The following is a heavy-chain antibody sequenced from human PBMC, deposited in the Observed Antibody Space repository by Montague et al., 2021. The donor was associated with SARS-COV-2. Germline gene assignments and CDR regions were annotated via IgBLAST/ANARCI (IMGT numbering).Heavy chain of an antibody. Sequence: SETLSLTCSVPGGSISSYYWSWIRQPAGQGLEWIGRIYTSGSTNFNPSLKRRVTMSVATSKNQFSLKLSSVAAADTAVYYCARDVGVPLAPPYSWFDPWGQGTLVTVSS. D-gene: IGHD2-2*01. CDR3: ARDVGVPLAPPYSWFDP. CDR1: GGSISSYY. V-gene: IGHV4-4*07. CDR2: IYTSGST. J-gene: IGHJ5*02.